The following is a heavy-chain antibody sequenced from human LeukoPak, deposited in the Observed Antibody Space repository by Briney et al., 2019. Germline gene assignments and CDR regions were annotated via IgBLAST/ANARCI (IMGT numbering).Heavy chain of an antibody. CDR1: GYSISSGYY. CDR3: ARGVAAMAYYYYYYMDV. J-gene: IGHJ6*03. D-gene: IGHD5-18*01. V-gene: IGHV4-38-2*02. CDR2: IYHSGST. Sequence: SETLSLTCTVSGYSISSGYYWGWIRQPPGKGLEWIGSIYHSGSTYYNPSLKSRVTISVDTSKNQFSLKLSSVTAADTAVYYCARGVAAMAYYYYYYMDVWGKGTTVTVSS.